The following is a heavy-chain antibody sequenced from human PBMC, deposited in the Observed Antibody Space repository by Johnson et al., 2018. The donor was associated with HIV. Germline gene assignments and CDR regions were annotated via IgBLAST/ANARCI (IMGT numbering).Heavy chain of an antibody. CDR3: AKDLVVINVRYAVHI. Sequence: VQLVESGGALVQPGRSLRLSCVASGFTFEDYAMYWVRQAPGKGLEWVSGISWNSDDIDYADSVKGRFTISRDNAKNSLYLQMNTLRPEDTALYYCAKDLVVINVRYAVHIWGQGTMVTVS. V-gene: IGHV3-9*01. CDR2: ISWNSDDI. CDR1: GFTFEDYA. J-gene: IGHJ3*02. D-gene: IGHD3-22*01.